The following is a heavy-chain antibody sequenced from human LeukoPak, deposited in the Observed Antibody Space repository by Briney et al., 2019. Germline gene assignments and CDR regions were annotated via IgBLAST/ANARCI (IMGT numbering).Heavy chain of an antibody. CDR2: ISAYNGST. D-gene: IGHD2-15*01. CDR1: GYTFTSYG. CDR3: ARRYCSGGSCYQNWFDP. V-gene: IGHV1-18*01. J-gene: IGHJ5*02. Sequence: ASVKVSCKASGYTFTSYGISWVRQAPGQGLEWMGWISAYNGSTNYAQKLQGRVTMTTDTSTSTAYMELRSLRSDDTAVYYCARRYCSGGSCYQNWFDPWGQGTLVTVSS.